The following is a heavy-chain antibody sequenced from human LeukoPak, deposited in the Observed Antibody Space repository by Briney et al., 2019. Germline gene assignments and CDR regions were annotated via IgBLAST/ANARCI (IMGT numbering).Heavy chain of an antibody. V-gene: IGHV1-8*01. D-gene: IGHD3-10*01. CDR3: ARGSRSGDY. J-gene: IGHJ4*02. CDR1: GYTFTNYD. Sequence: EASVKVSCKTSGYTFTNYDINWVRQATGQGLEWMGWMNPNSGNTGYAQKFQGRVTMTRNISTSTAYMELSSLRSEDTAVYYCARGSRSGDYWGQGTLVTVSS. CDR2: MNPNSGNT.